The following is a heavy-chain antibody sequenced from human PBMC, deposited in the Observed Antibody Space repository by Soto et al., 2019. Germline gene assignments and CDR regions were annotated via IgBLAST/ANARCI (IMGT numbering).Heavy chain of an antibody. J-gene: IGHJ6*03. CDR2: ISAYNGNT. CDR3: ASGYYRYYYYHMDV. D-gene: IGHD3-3*01. V-gene: IGHV1-18*01. Sequence: GASVKVSCKASGYTFTSYGISWVRQAPGQGLEWMGWISAYNGNTNYAQKLQGRVTMTTDTSTSTAYMELRSLRSDDTAVYYCASGYYRYYYYHMDVWGKGTTVTVSS. CDR1: GYTFTSYG.